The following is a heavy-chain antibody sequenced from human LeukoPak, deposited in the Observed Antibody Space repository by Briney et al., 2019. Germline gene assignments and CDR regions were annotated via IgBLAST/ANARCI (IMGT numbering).Heavy chain of an antibody. CDR2: ISSSSSYT. CDR3: ARDRRTQTGSYYWDYFDY. D-gene: IGHD3-10*01. Sequence: GGSLRLSCAASGFTFSDYYMSWIRQAPGKGLEWVSYISSSSSYTNYADSVKGRFTISRDNAKNSLYLQINSLRAEDTAVYYCARDRRTQTGSYYWDYFDYWGQGTLVTVSS. CDR1: GFTFSDYY. V-gene: IGHV3-11*06. J-gene: IGHJ4*02.